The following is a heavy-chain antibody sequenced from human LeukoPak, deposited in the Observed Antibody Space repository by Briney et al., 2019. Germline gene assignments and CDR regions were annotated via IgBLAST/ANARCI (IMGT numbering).Heavy chain of an antibody. CDR3: ARDITTGTTRFDP. V-gene: IGHV1-3*01. D-gene: IGHD1-1*01. J-gene: IGHJ5*02. Sequence: EASVKVSCKASGYTFTSYAMHWVRQAPGQRLEWMGWIHGGTGNTKYSQKFQDRVTITRDTSASTAYMELSRLRPEDTAIYYCARDITTGTTRFDPWGQGTLVTVSS. CDR2: IHGGTGNT. CDR1: GYTFTSYA.